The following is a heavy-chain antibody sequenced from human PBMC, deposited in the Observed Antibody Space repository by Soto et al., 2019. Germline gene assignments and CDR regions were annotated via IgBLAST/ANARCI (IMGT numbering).Heavy chain of an antibody. J-gene: IGHJ4*02. CDR3: AKATTNGGWFNPFDS. CDR1: GFSFVNYA. V-gene: IGHV3-23*01. D-gene: IGHD6-19*01. Sequence: GGSLRLSCAASGFSFVNYAMNWVRQAPGKGLEWVPGLSGSGTSTYYADSVKGRFTISRDNSRDTLFLQMNSLTADDTAVYYCAKATTNGGWFNPFDSWGQGALVTVSS. CDR2: LSGSGTST.